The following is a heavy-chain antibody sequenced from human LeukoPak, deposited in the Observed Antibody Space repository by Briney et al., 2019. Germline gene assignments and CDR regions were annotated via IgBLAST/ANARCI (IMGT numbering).Heavy chain of an antibody. CDR1: GFTFSSYE. CDR2: ISSSGSTI. CDR3: ARERYYYGSGSYSTFDY. Sequence: GGSLRLSCAASGFTFSSYEMNWVRQAPGKGLEWVSYISSSGSTIYYADSVKGRFTISRDNAKNSLYLQMNSLRAEDTAVYYCARERYYYGSGSYSTFDYGGQGTLVTVSS. J-gene: IGHJ4*02. D-gene: IGHD3-10*01. V-gene: IGHV3-48*03.